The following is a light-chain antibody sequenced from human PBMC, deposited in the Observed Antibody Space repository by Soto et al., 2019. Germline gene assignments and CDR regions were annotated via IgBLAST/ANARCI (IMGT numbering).Light chain of an antibody. CDR3: SSYISSRTPYA. V-gene: IGLV2-14*01. J-gene: IGLJ1*01. CDR1: SSDVGGYNY. CDR2: EVS. Sequence: QSCLTQPASVSWSPGQSITISCTGTSSDVGGYNYVSWYQKHPGKAPKLMIYEVSNRPSGVSNRFSGSKSGNTASLTISGLQAEDEGDYYCSSYISSRTPYAFGTGTKVTV.